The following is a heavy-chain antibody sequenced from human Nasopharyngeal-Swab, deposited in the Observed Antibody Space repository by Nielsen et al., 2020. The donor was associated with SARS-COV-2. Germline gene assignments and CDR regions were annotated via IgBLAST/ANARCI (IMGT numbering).Heavy chain of an antibody. CDR3: ARDQLGDTAMVTLDY. CDR2: ISYDGSNK. CDR1: GFTFSSYA. J-gene: IGHJ4*02. D-gene: IGHD5-18*01. V-gene: IGHV3-30*04. Sequence: GESLKISCAASGFTFSSYAMSWVRQAPGKGLEWVAVISYDGSNKYYADSVKGRFTISRDNSKNTLYLQMNSLRAEDTAVYYCARDQLGDTAMVTLDYWGQGTLVTVSS.